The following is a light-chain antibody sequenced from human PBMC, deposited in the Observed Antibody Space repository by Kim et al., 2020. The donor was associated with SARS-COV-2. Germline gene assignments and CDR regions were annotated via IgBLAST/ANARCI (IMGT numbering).Light chain of an antibody. V-gene: IGKV1-39*01. CDR3: QQTYTTPYT. CDR2: AIS. J-gene: IGKJ2*01. Sequence: SASVGDRVTITCRATQTIDSFINWYQQKPGKAPNLLIYAISTLHSGVPSRFSGSGSGAEFSLTITGLQPEDFATYYCQQTYTTPYTFGQGTKLEI. CDR1: QTIDSF.